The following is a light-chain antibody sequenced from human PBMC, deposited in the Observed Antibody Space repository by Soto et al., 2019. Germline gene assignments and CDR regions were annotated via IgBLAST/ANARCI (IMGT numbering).Light chain of an antibody. V-gene: IGKV3-20*01. Sequence: EIVLTQSPGPLSLSPGERATLSCRSSQSVSSTYLAWFQQKPGQAPRLLIYGASSRATGIPDRFSDSWSGTDFTLTISRLEPEDVAVYYCQQYGNSPQTLGQGTKVDIK. J-gene: IGKJ1*01. CDR2: GAS. CDR1: QSVSSTY. CDR3: QQYGNSPQT.